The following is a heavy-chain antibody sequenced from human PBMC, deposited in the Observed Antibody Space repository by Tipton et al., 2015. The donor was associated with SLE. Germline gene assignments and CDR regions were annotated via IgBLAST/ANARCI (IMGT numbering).Heavy chain of an antibody. CDR3: ARHVGGYTSSWYIRYFDL. V-gene: IGHV4-59*08. D-gene: IGHD6-13*01. CDR1: GGPISGYY. J-gene: IGHJ2*01. CDR2: IFYSGST. Sequence: TLSLTCTISGGPISGYYWSWIRQPPGKRLEWIGYIFYSGSTNYNPSLRSRVTMSLDTSKNQFSLNLSSVTAADTAVYYCARHVGGYTSSWYIRYFDLWGRGTLVTVSS.